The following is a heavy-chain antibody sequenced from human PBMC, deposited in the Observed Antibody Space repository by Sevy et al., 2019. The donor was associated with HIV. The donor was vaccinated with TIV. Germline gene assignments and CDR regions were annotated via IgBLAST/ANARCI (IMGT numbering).Heavy chain of an antibody. CDR3: AKWSMGGARWLQLGAFDI. D-gene: IGHD5-12*01. CDR1: GFTFSSYG. V-gene: IGHV3-30*18. J-gene: IGHJ3*02. Sequence: GGSLRLSCAASGFTFSSYGMHWVRQAPGKGLEWVAVISYDGSNKYYGDSVKGRFTISRYNSKNTLYLQMNSLRAEDTAVYYCAKWSMGGARWLQLGAFDIWGQGTMVTVSS. CDR2: ISYDGSNK.